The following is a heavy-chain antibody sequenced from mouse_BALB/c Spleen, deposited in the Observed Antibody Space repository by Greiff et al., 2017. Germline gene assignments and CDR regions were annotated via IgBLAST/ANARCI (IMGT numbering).Heavy chain of an antibody. Sequence: QVQLQQPGAELVRPGASVKLSCKASGYTFTSYWINWVKQRPGQGLEWIGNIYPSDSYTNYNQKFKDKATLTVDKSSSTAYMQLSSPTSEDSAVYYCTSSLRDYDGYAMDYWGQGTSVTVSS. CDR1: GYTFTSYW. J-gene: IGHJ4*01. V-gene: IGHV1-69*02. D-gene: IGHD2-4*01. CDR2: IYPSDSYT. CDR3: TSSLRDYDGYAMDY.